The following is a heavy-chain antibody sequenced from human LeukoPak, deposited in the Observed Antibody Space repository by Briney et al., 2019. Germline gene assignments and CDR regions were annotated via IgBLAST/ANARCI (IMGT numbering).Heavy chain of an antibody. Sequence: SETLSLTCTVSGGSISSSSYYWGWIRQPPGKGLEWIGYIYYSGSTNYDPSLKSRVTISVDTSKNQFSLKLSSVTAADTAVYYCARTVVVAAEYYYYYYYMDVWGKGTTVTVSS. D-gene: IGHD2-15*01. CDR3: ARTVVVAAEYYYYYYYMDV. V-gene: IGHV4-61*05. J-gene: IGHJ6*03. CDR1: GGSISSSSYY. CDR2: IYYSGST.